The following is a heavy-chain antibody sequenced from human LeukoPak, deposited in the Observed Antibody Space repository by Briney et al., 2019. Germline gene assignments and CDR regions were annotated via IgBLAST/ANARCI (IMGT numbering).Heavy chain of an antibody. CDR2: IWYDGSNK. V-gene: IGHV3-33*01. D-gene: IGHD6-13*01. Sequence: GGSLRLSCAASGFTFSSYGMHWVRQAPGKGLEWVAVIWYDGSNKYYADSVKGRFTISRDNSKNTLYLQMNSLRAEDTAVYYCARESGQKLAYFDYWGQGTLVTVSS. CDR1: GFTFSSYG. CDR3: ARESGQKLAYFDY. J-gene: IGHJ4*02.